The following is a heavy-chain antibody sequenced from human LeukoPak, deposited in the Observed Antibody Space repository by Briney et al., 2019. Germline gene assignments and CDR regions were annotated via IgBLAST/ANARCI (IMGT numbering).Heavy chain of an antibody. Sequence: GGSLRLSCAASGFTFSSYAMSWVRQDPGKGLEWVSAISGSGGSTYYADSVKGRFTISRDNSKNTLYLQMNSLRAEDTAVYYCATANDEFWSGYSNFDYWSQGTLVTVSS. J-gene: IGHJ4*02. CDR2: ISGSGGST. V-gene: IGHV3-23*01. CDR3: ATANDEFWSGYSNFDY. D-gene: IGHD3-3*01. CDR1: GFTFSSYA.